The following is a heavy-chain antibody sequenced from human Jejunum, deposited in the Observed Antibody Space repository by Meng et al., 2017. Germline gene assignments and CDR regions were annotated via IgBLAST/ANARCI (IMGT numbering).Heavy chain of an antibody. V-gene: IGHV4-34*01. CDR2: INQSGTT. D-gene: IGHD3-10*01. CDR3: ARVPPHYYGTGSYFFDY. Sequence: SESLSLTCAVYGGSFSGYYWNWVRQPPGKGLEWIGEINQSGTTNYNPSLKSRGTISIDTSKNHFSLKLSSVTAADTAVYYCARVPPHYYGTGSYFFDYWGQGTLVTVSS. J-gene: IGHJ4*02. CDR1: GGSFSGYY.